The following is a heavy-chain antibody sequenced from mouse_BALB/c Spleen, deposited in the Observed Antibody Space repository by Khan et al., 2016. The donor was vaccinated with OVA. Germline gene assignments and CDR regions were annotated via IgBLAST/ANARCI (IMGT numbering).Heavy chain of an antibody. CDR3: ARLGYYYGSSYAMDS. Sequence: EVELVESGGGLVQPGGSLKLSCATSGFTFSDYYMYWVRQTPEKRLEWVAYISNGGGSTYYPDTVKGRFTISRDNAKNTLYLPMSRLKSEDTAMYSCARLGYYYGSSYAMDSWGQATSVTVSS. CDR1: GFTFSDYY. V-gene: IGHV5-12*02. D-gene: IGHD1-1*01. J-gene: IGHJ4*01. CDR2: ISNGGGST.